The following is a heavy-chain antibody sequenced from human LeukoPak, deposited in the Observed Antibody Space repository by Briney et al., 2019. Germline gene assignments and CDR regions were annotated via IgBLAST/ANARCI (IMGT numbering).Heavy chain of an antibody. CDR2: ISGSGGST. CDR3: AKEGEAIWGFTLWY. Sequence: VGSLRLSCAASGFTFSSYAMSWVRQAPGKGLEWVSAISGSGGSTYYADSVKGRFTISRDNSKNTLYLQMNSLRAEDTAVYYCAKEGEAIWGFTLWYWGQGTLVTVSS. CDR1: GFTFSSYA. D-gene: IGHD7-27*01. J-gene: IGHJ4*02. V-gene: IGHV3-23*01.